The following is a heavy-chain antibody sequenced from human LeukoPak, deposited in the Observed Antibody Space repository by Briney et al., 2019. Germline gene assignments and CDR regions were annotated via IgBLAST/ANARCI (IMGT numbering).Heavy chain of an antibody. J-gene: IGHJ4*02. Sequence: ASVKVSCKASGYTFTSYGISWVRQAPGQGLEWMGWISAYNGNTSYAQKLQGRVTMTTDTSTSTAYMELRSLRSDDTAVYYCARGRDGQIYSGYDFDYWGQGTLVTVSS. CDR3: ARGRDGQIYSGYDFDY. CDR1: GYTFTSYG. D-gene: IGHD5-12*01. V-gene: IGHV1-18*01. CDR2: ISAYNGNT.